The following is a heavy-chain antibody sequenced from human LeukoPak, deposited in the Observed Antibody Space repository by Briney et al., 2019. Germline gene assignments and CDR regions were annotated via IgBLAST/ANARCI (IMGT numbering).Heavy chain of an antibody. Sequence: GGSLRLSCAASGFTVSSNYMSWVRQAPGEGLEWVSVIYSGGRIYYADSVKGRFTISRDNSKNTLYLQMNSLRAEDTAVYYCARLWFGEEGGFDYWGQGTLVTVSS. V-gene: IGHV3-53*01. J-gene: IGHJ4*02. CDR2: IYSGGRI. CDR1: GFTVSSNY. CDR3: ARLWFGEEGGFDY. D-gene: IGHD3-10*01.